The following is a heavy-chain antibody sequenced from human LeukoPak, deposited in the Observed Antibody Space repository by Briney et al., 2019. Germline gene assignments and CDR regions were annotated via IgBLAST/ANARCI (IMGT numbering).Heavy chain of an antibody. D-gene: IGHD2-2*02. CDR3: ARDPYQLLYLIAFDI. CDR1: GGSFSGYY. CDR2: INHSGST. J-gene: IGHJ3*02. V-gene: IGHV4-34*01. Sequence: SETLSLTCAVYGGSFSGYYWSWIRHPPGKGLEWIGEINHSGSTNYNPSLKSRVTISVDTSKNQFSLKLSSATAADTAVYYCARDPYQLLYLIAFDIWGQGTMVTVSS.